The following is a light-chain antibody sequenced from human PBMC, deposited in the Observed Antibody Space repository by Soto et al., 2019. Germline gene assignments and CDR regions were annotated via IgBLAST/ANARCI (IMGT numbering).Light chain of an antibody. J-gene: IGKJ4*01. CDR3: QQANTFPLT. CDR1: QDIGTW. CDR2: GAS. V-gene: IGKV1-12*01. Sequence: DIQMTQSPSSVSASVGDRVTIPCRASQDIGTWLVWYQQKPGKAPKLLIHGASSLQSGVPSRFSGSGSGTDFSLTISSRQPDDFAVYYCQQANTFPLTFGGGTMVEIK.